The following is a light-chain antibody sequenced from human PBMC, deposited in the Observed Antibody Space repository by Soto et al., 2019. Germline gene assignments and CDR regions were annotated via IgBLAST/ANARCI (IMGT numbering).Light chain of an antibody. J-gene: IGLJ1*01. CDR1: SSNIGATSD. Sequence: QSVLTQPPSVSGAPGQTVTISCTGSSSNIGATSDVHWYQQLPGTAPKLLIYGNSNRPSGVPDRFSGSKSGTSASLAITGLQAEDEADYYCQSYDSSLSGSSYVFGTGTKVTVL. V-gene: IGLV1-40*01. CDR3: QSYDSSLSGSSYV. CDR2: GNS.